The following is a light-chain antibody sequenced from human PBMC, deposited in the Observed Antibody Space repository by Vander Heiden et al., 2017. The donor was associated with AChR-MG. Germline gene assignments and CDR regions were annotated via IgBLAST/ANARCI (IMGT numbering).Light chain of an antibody. V-gene: IGKV1-39*01. CDR3: QQSYTTPWT. CDR1: ESVTTY. Sequence: DIQMTQSPSSLSASVGDRVTITCRASESVTTYVNWYQQKRGQAPKLLIYAGSRLQSRVPPRFSGSGSGTDFPLTISSLQPEDFATFYCQQSYTTPWTFGQWTKVEIK. J-gene: IGKJ1*01. CDR2: AGS.